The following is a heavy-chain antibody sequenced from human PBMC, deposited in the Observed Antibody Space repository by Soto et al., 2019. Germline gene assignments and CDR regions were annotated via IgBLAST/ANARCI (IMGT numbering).Heavy chain of an antibody. Sequence: SETLSLTCTVSGGSISSGDYYWSWIRQPPGKGLEWIGYIYYSGSTYYNPSLKSRVTISVGTSKNQFSLKLSSVTAADTAVYYCARGDYGDYIGNDAFDIWGQGTMVTVSS. D-gene: IGHD4-17*01. V-gene: IGHV4-30-4*01. CDR1: GGSISSGDYY. CDR2: IYYSGST. J-gene: IGHJ3*02. CDR3: ARGDYGDYIGNDAFDI.